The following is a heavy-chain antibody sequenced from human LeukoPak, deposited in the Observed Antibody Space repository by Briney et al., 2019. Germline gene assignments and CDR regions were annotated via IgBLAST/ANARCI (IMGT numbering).Heavy chain of an antibody. V-gene: IGHV3-48*04. CDR2: ISSSGSTI. CDR3: ARVRDDYGGKGPDY. Sequence: GGSLILSCAASGFTFSSFAMHWVRQAPGKGLEWVSYISSSGSTIYYADSVKGRFTISRDNAKNSLYLQMNCLRAEDTAVYYCARVRDDYGGKGPDYWGQGTLVTVSS. CDR1: GFTFSSFA. D-gene: IGHD4-17*01. J-gene: IGHJ4*02.